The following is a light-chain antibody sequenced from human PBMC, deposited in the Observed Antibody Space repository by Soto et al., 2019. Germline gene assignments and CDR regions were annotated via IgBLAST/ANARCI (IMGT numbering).Light chain of an antibody. V-gene: IGKV3-11*01. CDR1: QLISNY. J-gene: IGKJ4*01. Sequence: EIMLTQSPATLSLSPGETATLSCRANQLISNYLAWYQQKPGQAPRLLIYDASNRATGIPARFSGSGSGTDFTLTISSLEPEDFAVYYCQQRGNWPLTFCGGTKVDIK. CDR2: DAS. CDR3: QQRGNWPLT.